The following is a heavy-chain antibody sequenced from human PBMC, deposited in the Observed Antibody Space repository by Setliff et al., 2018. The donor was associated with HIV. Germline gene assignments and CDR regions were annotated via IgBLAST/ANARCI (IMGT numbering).Heavy chain of an antibody. V-gene: IGHV4-38-2*02. CDR1: GYSISSGYY. CDR2: IYHSGST. J-gene: IGHJ4*02. Sequence: PSETLSLTCAVSGYSISSGYYWGWIRQPPGKGLEWIGSIYHSGSTYYNPSLKSRVTISVDTSKNQISLKLSSVTAADTAVYYCARDKGLWLGYYFDYWGQGTPVTVSS. CDR3: ARDKGLWLGYYFDY. D-gene: IGHD3-10*01.